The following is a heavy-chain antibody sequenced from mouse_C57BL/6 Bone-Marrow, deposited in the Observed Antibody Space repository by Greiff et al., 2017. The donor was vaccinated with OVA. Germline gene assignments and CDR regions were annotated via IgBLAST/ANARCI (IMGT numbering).Heavy chain of an antibody. CDR2: FHPYNDDT. Sequence: VKLVESGAELVKPGASVKMSCKASGYTFTTYPIEWMKQNHGKSLEWIGNFHPYNDDTKYNEKFKGKATLTVEKSYSTVYLELSRLTSDDSAVYYCARPGDDDGDWFAYWGQGTLVTVSA. D-gene: IGHD2-4*01. V-gene: IGHV1-47*01. CDR3: ARPGDDDGDWFAY. CDR1: GYTFTTYP. J-gene: IGHJ3*01.